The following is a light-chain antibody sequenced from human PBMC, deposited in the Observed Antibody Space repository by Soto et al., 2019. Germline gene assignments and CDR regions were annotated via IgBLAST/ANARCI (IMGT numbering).Light chain of an antibody. CDR1: QSVSSSY. J-gene: IGKJ1*01. Sequence: EIVLTQSPGTLPLSPGERATLSCRASQSVSSSYLAWYQQKPGQAPRLLVYDATTRATGIPDRFSGSGSGTDFILTISTLEPEDFAVYFCQQYGTSPQTFGQGTKVEIK. CDR3: QQYGTSPQT. CDR2: DAT. V-gene: IGKV3-20*01.